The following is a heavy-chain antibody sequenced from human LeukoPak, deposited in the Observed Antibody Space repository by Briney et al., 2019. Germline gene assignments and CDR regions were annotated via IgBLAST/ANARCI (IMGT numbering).Heavy chain of an antibody. V-gene: IGHV1-18*01. Sequence: ASVKVSCKASGYXFTSYGISWVRQAPGQGFEWMGWISAYNGNTNYAQKLQGRVTMTTDTSTSTAYMELRSLRSDDTAVYYCARDSGLGSSWYEIDYWGQGTLVTVSS. CDR2: ISAYNGNT. CDR3: ARDSGLGSSWYEIDY. CDR1: GYXFTSYG. J-gene: IGHJ4*02. D-gene: IGHD6-13*01.